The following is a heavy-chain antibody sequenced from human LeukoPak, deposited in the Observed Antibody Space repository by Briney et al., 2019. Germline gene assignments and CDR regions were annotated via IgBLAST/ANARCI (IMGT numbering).Heavy chain of an antibody. V-gene: IGHV3-21*01. CDR3: ARDRATGYYGSGSYPKNPFDY. J-gene: IGHJ4*02. Sequence: PGGSLRLSCAASGFTFSSYSMNWVRQAPGKGLEWVSSISSSSSYIYYADSVKGRFTISRDNAKNSLYLQMNSLRAEDTAVYYCARDRATGYYGSGSYPKNPFDYWGQGTLVTVSS. CDR2: ISSSSSYI. D-gene: IGHD3-10*01. CDR1: GFTFSSYS.